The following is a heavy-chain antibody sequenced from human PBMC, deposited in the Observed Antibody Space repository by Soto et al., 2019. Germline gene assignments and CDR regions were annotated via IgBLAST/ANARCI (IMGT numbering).Heavy chain of an antibody. CDR2: ISYDGSDT. CDR1: GVTVKIYG. Sequence: PCWSIGLACASCGVTVKIYGIHGARQAPGKGLEWVAVISYDGSDTYYADSVKGRFTISRDNSRNTLYLQMNSLKAEDTAVYYCAKDRTSTWYYFDYSGHGPLRTVSS. V-gene: IGHV3-30*18. D-gene: IGHD6-13*01. J-gene: IGHJ4*01. CDR3: AKDRTSTWYYFDY.